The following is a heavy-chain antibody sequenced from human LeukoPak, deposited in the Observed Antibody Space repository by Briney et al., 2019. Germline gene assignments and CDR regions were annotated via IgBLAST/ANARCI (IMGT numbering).Heavy chain of an antibody. Sequence: SQTLSLTCTVSGGSISSGGYYWTWIRQRPGKGLEWIGYNYNRGSTYYNTSLKSRVTISVDTSKNQFSLKLSSVTAADTAVYYCARATDILTGYTYFDYWGQGTLVTVSS. CDR1: GGSISSGGYY. D-gene: IGHD3-9*01. CDR3: ARATDILTGYTYFDY. J-gene: IGHJ4*02. V-gene: IGHV4-31*03. CDR2: NYNRGST.